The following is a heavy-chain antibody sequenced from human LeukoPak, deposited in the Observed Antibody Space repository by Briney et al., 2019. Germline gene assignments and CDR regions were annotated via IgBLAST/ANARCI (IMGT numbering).Heavy chain of an antibody. CDR3: AREERDSCGWTFLDN. Sequence: GRSLRLSCAASEFTFGSHVMNWVRQAPGKGPEWGAVIWFDGSNKYYADSVKGRFTISRDNSNNTLYLQMDSLRAEDTAVYYSAREERDSCGWTFLDNWGQGTLVTVSS. CDR2: IWFDGSNK. D-gene: IGHD6-19*01. J-gene: IGHJ4*02. V-gene: IGHV3-33*01. CDR1: EFTFGSHV.